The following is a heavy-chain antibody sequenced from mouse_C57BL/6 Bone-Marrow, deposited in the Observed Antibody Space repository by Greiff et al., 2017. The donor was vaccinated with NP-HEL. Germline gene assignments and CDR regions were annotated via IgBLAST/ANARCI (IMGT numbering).Heavy chain of an antibody. Sequence: EVQLQESGGGLVQPGGSMKLSCVASGFTFSNYWMNWVRQSPEKGLEWVAQIRLKSDSYATHYAESVKGRFTISRDDSKSSGYLQMNNLRAEDTGIYYCTGYYSNYGWYFDVWGTGTTVTVSS. CDR1: GFTFSNYW. CDR3: TGYYSNYGWYFDV. D-gene: IGHD2-5*01. CDR2: IRLKSDSYAT. J-gene: IGHJ1*03. V-gene: IGHV6-3*01.